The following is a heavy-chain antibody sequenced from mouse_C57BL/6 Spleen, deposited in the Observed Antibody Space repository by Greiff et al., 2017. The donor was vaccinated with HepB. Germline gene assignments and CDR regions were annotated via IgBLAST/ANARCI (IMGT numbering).Heavy chain of an antibody. J-gene: IGHJ1*03. CDR3: ASSFITNWYFDV. CDR1: GYTFTSYT. D-gene: IGHD1-1*01. CDR2: INPSSGYT. V-gene: IGHV1-4*01. Sequence: VQLQESGAELARPGASVKMSCKASGYTFTSYTMHWVKQRPGQGLEWIGYINPSSGYTKYNQKFKDKATLTADKSSSTAYMQLSSLTSEDSAVYYCASSFITNWYFDVWGTGTTVTVSS.